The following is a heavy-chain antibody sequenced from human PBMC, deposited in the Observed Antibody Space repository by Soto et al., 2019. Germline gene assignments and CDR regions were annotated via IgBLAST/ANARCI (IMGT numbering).Heavy chain of an antibody. CDR2: ISGSGDRT. Sequence: EVQLLESGGGLVQPGGSLRLSCAASGITISNYPMSWVRQAPGKGLDWVSGISGSGDRTYYADSAKGRFTISKDISTDSLSLQKGTAGEENTPVYFCVKDDGGYPSTAPHWGQGTLVTVSS. J-gene: IGHJ4*02. D-gene: IGHD3-22*01. V-gene: IGHV3-23*01. CDR1: GITISNYP. CDR3: VKDDGGYPSTAPH.